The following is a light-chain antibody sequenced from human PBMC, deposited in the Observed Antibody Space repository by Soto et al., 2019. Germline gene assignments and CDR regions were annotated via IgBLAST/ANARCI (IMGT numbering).Light chain of an antibody. J-gene: IGKJ5*01. CDR3: QQYNSYSPT. Sequence: DIQMTQSPSTLSASVGDGVTITCRASQNINTWLAWYQQKPGKAPKLLIYAASTLQSGVPSRFSGSGSGTDFTLTISSLQPDDFATYYCQQYNSYSPTFGQGTRLEIK. CDR1: QNINTW. CDR2: AAS. V-gene: IGKV1-5*01.